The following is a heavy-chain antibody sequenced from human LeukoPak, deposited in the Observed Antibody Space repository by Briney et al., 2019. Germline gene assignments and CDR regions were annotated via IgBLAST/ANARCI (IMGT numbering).Heavy chain of an antibody. D-gene: IGHD2-2*01. V-gene: IGHV1-69*01. CDR2: IIPIFGTA. CDR3: ARGLSGIVVVPATRWGAFDI. Sequence: GSSVKVSCKASGGTFSSYAISWVRQAPGQGLEWMGGIIPIFGTANYAQKFQGRVTITADESTSTAYMELSSLRSEDTAVYYCARGLSGIVVVPATRWGAFDIWGQGTMVTVSS. CDR1: GGTFSSYA. J-gene: IGHJ3*02.